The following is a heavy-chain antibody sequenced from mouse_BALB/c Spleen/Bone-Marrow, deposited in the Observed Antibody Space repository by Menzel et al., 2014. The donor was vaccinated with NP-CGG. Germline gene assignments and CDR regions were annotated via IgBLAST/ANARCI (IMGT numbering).Heavy chain of an antibody. V-gene: IGHV2-2*02. CDR1: GFSLTSYG. CDR3: ARNSHYYGYYYAMDY. Sequence: VQGVESGPGLVQPSQSLSITCTVSGFSLTSYGVHWVRQSPGKGLEWLGVLWSGGSTDCNAAFISRLSISKDNSKSQVFFKMNSLQANDTAIYYCARNSHYYGYYYAMDYWGQGTSVTVSS. J-gene: IGHJ4*01. CDR2: LWSGGST. D-gene: IGHD1-2*01.